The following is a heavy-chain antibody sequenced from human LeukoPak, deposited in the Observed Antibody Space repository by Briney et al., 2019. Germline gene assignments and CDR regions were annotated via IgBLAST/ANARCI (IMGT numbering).Heavy chain of an antibody. CDR2: IYHSGST. CDR3: ARDSRGQPAAIWFDP. Sequence: SETLSLTCTVSGYSISSGYYWGWIRQPPGKGLEWIGSIYHSGSTYYNPSLKSRVTISVDTSKNQFSLKLSSVTAADTAVYYCARDSRGQPAAIWFDPWGQGTLVTVSS. J-gene: IGHJ5*02. D-gene: IGHD2-2*01. V-gene: IGHV4-38-2*02. CDR1: GYSISSGYY.